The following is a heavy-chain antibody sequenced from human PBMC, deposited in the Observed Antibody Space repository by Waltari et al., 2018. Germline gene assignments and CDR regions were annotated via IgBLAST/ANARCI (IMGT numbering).Heavy chain of an antibody. CDR1: GYTFTSYG. J-gene: IGHJ4*02. CDR3: ARRSCTGECYAPYVY. Sequence: QVQLVQSGAEVKKPGASVKVSCKASGYTFTSYGIRWVRQAPGQGLEWMGWINPKSGGTYYAQTFQGWVTMTRDTSTSTVYMELSSLKSDDTAMYYCARRSCTGECYAPYVYWGQGSLVTVSS. D-gene: IGHD2-8*02. CDR2: INPKSGGT. V-gene: IGHV1-2*04.